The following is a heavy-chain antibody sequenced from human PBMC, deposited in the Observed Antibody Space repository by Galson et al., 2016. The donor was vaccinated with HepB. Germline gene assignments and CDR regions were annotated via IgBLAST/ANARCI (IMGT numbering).Heavy chain of an antibody. V-gene: IGHV3-30*18. CDR1: GFTFRSYA. D-gene: IGHD1-7*01. CDR2: ISYDGSNQ. J-gene: IGHJ3*01. CDR3: AKNPINKNYFYMDL. Sequence: SLRLSCATSGFTFRSYAMHWVRQAPGKGLDWVSLISYDGSNQYYADSVKGRFSISRDNLRATVYLHMNSLRDEDTAVYYCAKNPINKNYFYMDLWGHGTMVSVSS.